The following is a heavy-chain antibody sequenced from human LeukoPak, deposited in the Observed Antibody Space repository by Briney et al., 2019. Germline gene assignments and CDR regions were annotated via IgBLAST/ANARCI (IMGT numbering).Heavy chain of an antibody. D-gene: IGHD1-26*01. J-gene: IGHJ4*02. CDR2: ISSTSSFI. CDR1: GFTFSSYG. V-gene: IGHV3-48*01. CDR3: ARDDSGSYPNYFEN. Sequence: GGSLRLSCAASGFTFSSYGMNWVRQAPGKGLEWVSYISSTSSFIYYADSVKGRFTISRDNAKKSLYLQMNGLRAEDTAVFYCARDDSGSYPNYFENWGQGTLVTVSS.